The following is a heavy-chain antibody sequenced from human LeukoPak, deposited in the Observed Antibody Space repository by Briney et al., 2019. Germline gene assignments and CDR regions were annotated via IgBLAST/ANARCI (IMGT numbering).Heavy chain of an antibody. Sequence: PGGSLRLSCAASGFTFSNAWMSWVRQAPGKGLEWVGHIKSKTDGGTTDYAAPVKGRFTISRDDSKNTLYLQMNSLETEDTAVYYCTTGTWIQLWLVDYWGQGTLVTVSS. CDR1: GFTFSNAW. V-gene: IGHV3-15*01. D-gene: IGHD5-18*01. CDR3: TTGTWIQLWLVDY. J-gene: IGHJ4*02. CDR2: IKSKTDGGTT.